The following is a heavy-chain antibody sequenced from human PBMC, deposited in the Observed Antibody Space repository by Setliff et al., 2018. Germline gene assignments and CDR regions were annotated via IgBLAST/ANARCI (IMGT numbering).Heavy chain of an antibody. CDR2: TYRDGST. D-gene: IGHD2-8*01. Sequence: PGESLKISCAASGFTVNTNYMTWVRQAPGKGLEWVSITYRDGSTYYAESVKGRFTLSRDSTKNTLSLQMNSLRVEDTAFYYCGTNSDSMHYIDFWGQGTLVTVSS. CDR1: GFTVNTNY. J-gene: IGHJ4*02. V-gene: IGHV3-66*01. CDR3: GTNSDSMHYIDF.